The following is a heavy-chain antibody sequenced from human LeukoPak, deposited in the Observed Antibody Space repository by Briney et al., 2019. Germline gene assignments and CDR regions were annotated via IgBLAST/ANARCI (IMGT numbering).Heavy chain of an antibody. J-gene: IGHJ4*02. CDR3: ARVLGMYSSSWPSDY. CDR2: IYSGGST. CDR1: GFTVSSNH. V-gene: IGHV3-53*01. D-gene: IGHD6-13*01. Sequence: SGGSLRLSRAASGFTVSSNHMSWVRQAPGKGLEWVSVIYSGGSTYYADSVKGRFTISRDNSKNTLYLQMNSLRAEDTAVYYCARVLGMYSSSWPSDYWGQGTLVTVSS.